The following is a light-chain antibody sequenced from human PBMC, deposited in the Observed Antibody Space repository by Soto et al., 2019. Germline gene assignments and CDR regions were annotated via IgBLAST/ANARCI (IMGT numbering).Light chain of an antibody. Sequence: EIVLTQSPATLSLSPGERATLSCRTSQSVSSYLAWYQQKPGQAPRLLIYDASNRATAIPARFSGSGSGTDFTLTISSLEPEDFAVYYCQQRRNWPPLTFGGGTKVEIK. J-gene: IGKJ4*01. CDR1: QSVSSY. CDR2: DAS. V-gene: IGKV3-11*01. CDR3: QQRRNWPPLT.